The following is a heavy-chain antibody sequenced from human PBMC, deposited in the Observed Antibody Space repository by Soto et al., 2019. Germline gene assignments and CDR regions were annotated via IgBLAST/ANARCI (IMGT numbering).Heavy chain of an antibody. D-gene: IGHD6-13*01. J-gene: IGHJ5*02. CDR2: ISHDGSVT. Sequence: QVQMVESGGSVVQPGTSLRLSCATSGFTFSTSGMHWVRQAPGKGLEWVAMISHDGSVTYYTDSVQGRFTISRDTPKNTLYLQMNSLRDEDTAIYYCAKDWGSSGWYNWFDPWGQGTRVTVS. CDR3: AKDWGSSGWYNWFDP. V-gene: IGHV3-30*18. CDR1: GFTFSTSG.